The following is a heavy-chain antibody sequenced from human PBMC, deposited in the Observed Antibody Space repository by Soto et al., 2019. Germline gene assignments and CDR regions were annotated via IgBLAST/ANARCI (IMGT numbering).Heavy chain of an antibody. D-gene: IGHD3-10*01. Sequence: GESLKISCKGSGYSFTSYWIGWVRQMPGKGPEWMGIIYPGDSDTRYSPSFQGQVTISADKSISTAYLQWSSLKASDTAMYYCAGGGVRGVITRSRDYYGMDVWGQGTTVTVSS. CDR3: AGGGVRGVITRSRDYYGMDV. V-gene: IGHV5-51*01. CDR1: GYSFTSYW. CDR2: IYPGDSDT. J-gene: IGHJ6*02.